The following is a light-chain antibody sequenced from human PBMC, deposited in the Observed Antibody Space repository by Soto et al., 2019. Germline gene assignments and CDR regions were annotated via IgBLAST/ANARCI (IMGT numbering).Light chain of an antibody. Sequence: DIQMTQSPSTLSASVGDRVTITCRASQSISSWLAWYQQKPGKAPKLLIYDASSLESGVPSRFSGSGSGTEGTLPIRSLQPDDFASYYGRPYNSYPRTFGQGSKLEIK. CDR3: RPYNSYPRT. V-gene: IGKV1-5*01. CDR2: DAS. J-gene: IGKJ2*02. CDR1: QSISSW.